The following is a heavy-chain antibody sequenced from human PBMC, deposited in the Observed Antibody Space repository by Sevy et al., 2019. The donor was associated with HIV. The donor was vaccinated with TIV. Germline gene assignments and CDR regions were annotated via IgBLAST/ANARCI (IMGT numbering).Heavy chain of an antibody. CDR3: ARPYPLYSSSGYYYYGMDV. Sequence: GESLKISCAASGFTFSSYAMHWVHQAPGKGLEWVAVISYDGSNKYYADSVKGRFTISRDNSKNTLYLQMNSLRAEDTAVYYCARPYPLYSSSGYYYYGMDVWGQGTTVTVSS. V-gene: IGHV3-30*04. J-gene: IGHJ6*02. D-gene: IGHD6-6*01. CDR2: ISYDGSNK. CDR1: GFTFSSYA.